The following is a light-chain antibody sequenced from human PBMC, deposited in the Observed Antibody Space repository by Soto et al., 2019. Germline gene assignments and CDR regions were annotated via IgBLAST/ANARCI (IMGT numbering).Light chain of an antibody. CDR3: QHSYNVPRT. V-gene: IGKV1-39*01. Sequence: DIQMTQSPSSLSASVGDRVTITCRASQSISSYLNWYQQKPGKAPKLLIYAASSLQSGVPSRFSGSGSGTDFTLTISSLQPEDFATYYCQHSYNVPRTFGQGTKVEIK. J-gene: IGKJ1*01. CDR2: AAS. CDR1: QSISSY.